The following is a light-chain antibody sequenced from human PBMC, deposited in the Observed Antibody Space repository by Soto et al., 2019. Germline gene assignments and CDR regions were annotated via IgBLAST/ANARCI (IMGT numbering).Light chain of an antibody. J-gene: IGKJ4*01. Sequence: EIVLAQSPATLSLSPGDGATLSCRASQSVDSYLVWYQQRPGQAPRLLIYDASKRATGVPARFSGSGSGTDFTLTSSSLEPEDFAVYYCQQRSNRPTFGGGTKVEI. CDR2: DAS. CDR3: QQRSNRPT. V-gene: IGKV3-11*01. CDR1: QSVDSY.